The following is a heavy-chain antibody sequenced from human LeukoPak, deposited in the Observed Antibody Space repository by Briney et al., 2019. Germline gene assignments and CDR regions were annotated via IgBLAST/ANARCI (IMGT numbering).Heavy chain of an antibody. CDR3: AKDLNGLLPAY. J-gene: IGHJ4*02. CDR2: IYSGDIT. D-gene: IGHD1-26*01. CDR1: GFTVSSNY. V-gene: IGHV3-53*01. Sequence: GGSLRLSCAASGFTVSSNYMNWVRQAPGKGLEWVSVIYSGDITYYADSVKGRFTISRDNSKNTVYLQMNSLRAEDTAVYYCAKDLNGLLPAYWGQGTLVTVSS.